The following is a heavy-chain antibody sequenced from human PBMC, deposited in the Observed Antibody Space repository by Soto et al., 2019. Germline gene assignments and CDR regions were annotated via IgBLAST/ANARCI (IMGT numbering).Heavy chain of an antibody. V-gene: IGHV3-23*01. J-gene: IGHJ4*02. CDR1: GFTFSSYA. CDR3: AKDVGYSSSAGDY. D-gene: IGHD6-13*01. Sequence: EVQLLESGGGLVQPGGSLRLSCAASGFTFSSYAMSWVRQAPGKGLEWVSAISGSGASTYYADSVTGRFTISRHNSKNTLYLQMNSLRAEDTAVYHCAKDVGYSSSAGDYWGQGTLVTVSS. CDR2: ISGSGAST.